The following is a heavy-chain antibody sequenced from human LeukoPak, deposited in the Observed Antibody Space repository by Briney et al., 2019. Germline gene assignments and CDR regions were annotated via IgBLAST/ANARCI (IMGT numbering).Heavy chain of an antibody. D-gene: IGHD3-10*01. CDR1: GFTFSSYS. Sequence: GGSLRLSCAASGFTFSSYSMNWVRQAPGKGLEWVSYISSSSSTIYYADSVKGRFTISRDNAKKSLYLQMNSLRDEDTAVYYCARVSRAGFGELLSFDYWGQGTLVTVSS. CDR3: ARVSRAGFGELLSFDY. V-gene: IGHV3-48*02. J-gene: IGHJ4*02. CDR2: ISSSSSTI.